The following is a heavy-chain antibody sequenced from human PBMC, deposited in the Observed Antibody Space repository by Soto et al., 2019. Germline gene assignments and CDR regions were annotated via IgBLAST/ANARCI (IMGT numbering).Heavy chain of an antibody. D-gene: IGHD3-10*01. CDR3: ARDRIEIDGSRSATWFGP. J-gene: IGHJ5*02. CDR1: GYTFTSYG. Sequence: QVQVVQSGAQVMRPGASVKVSCKTSGYTFTSYGISWVRQAPGQGLEWMGWINGYNGHTNYAQKYQGRVTVTTDTSASTSYMELRSLISDDTAVYYCARDRIEIDGSRSATWFGPWGQGTLVTVSS. V-gene: IGHV1-18*01. CDR2: INGYNGHT.